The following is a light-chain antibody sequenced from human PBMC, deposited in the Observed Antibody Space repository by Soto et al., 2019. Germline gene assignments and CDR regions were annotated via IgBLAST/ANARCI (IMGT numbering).Light chain of an antibody. Sequence: DIHLTQSPSFLSSSLGDSVTITCLASQGISSYLAWYQQKPGKAPKLLIYAASTLQSGVPSRFSGSGSGTEFTLTISSLQPEDFATYYCQQLNSYPPYFGQGTRLEIK. CDR1: QGISSY. CDR3: QQLNSYPPY. J-gene: IGKJ5*01. V-gene: IGKV1-9*01. CDR2: AAS.